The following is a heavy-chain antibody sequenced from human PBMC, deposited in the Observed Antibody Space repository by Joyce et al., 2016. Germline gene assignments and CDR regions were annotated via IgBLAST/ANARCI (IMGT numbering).Heavy chain of an antibody. Sequence: EVQLVESGGGLIQPGGSLRLTCVASGFTFGSYSMSWVRQAPGKGLEWVSYISSTSSRIHYADSVKGRFTRSRDNAKDSLYLQMNRLRVEDTAVYYCARDRSGGWSPGSHFESWGQGTLLTVSS. J-gene: IGHJ4*02. V-gene: IGHV3-48*01. CDR3: ARDRSGGWSPGSHFES. D-gene: IGHD6-19*01. CDR2: ISSTSSRI. CDR1: GFTFGSYS.